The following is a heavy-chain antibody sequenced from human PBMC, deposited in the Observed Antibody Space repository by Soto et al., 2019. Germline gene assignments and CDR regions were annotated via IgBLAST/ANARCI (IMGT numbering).Heavy chain of an antibody. CDR3: ARDPHEFWASYWFDP. CDR2: ISAYDGKT. CDR1: GYTFNTYG. J-gene: IGHJ5*02. Sequence: ASVKVSCKTSGYTFNTYGINWVRQAPGQGLELMGWISAYDGKTTYAEKFQGRVTLTTDTSTSTAYMELRSLRSDDTAIYYCARDPHEFWASYWFDPWGQGTPVTVSS. V-gene: IGHV1-18*01. D-gene: IGHD3-3*01.